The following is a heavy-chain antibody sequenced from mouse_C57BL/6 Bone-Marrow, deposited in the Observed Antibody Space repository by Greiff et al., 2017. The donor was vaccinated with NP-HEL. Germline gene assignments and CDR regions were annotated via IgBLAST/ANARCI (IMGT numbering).Heavy chain of an antibody. CDR3: ARGSGSSLWYFDV. J-gene: IGHJ1*03. V-gene: IGHV5-17*01. Sequence: EVQLQQSGGGLVKPGGSLKLSCAASGFTFSDYGMHWVRQAPEKGLEWVAYISSGSSTIYYADTVKGRFTISRDNAKNTLFLQMTSLRSEDTAMYYCARGSGSSLWYFDVWGTGTTVTVSS. CDR2: ISSGSSTI. D-gene: IGHD1-1*01. CDR1: GFTFSDYG.